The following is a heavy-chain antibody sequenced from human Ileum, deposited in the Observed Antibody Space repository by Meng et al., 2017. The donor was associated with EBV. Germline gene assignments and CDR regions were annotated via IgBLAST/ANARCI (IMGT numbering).Heavy chain of an antibody. CDR2: IKTKTDAGRT. CDR1: GFTFNSAS. Sequence: VQVVGSGGGLVKPGGSLRLSCVASGFTFNSASMTWVRQAPGKGLEWVGRIKTKTDAGRTDYAAPVKGRFSISRDDSKNTLYLQMNNLKTEDTAVYYCIHYGSGSYSTDYWGPGTLVTVSS. D-gene: IGHD3-10*01. V-gene: IGHV3-15*01. CDR3: IHYGSGSYSTDY. J-gene: IGHJ4*02.